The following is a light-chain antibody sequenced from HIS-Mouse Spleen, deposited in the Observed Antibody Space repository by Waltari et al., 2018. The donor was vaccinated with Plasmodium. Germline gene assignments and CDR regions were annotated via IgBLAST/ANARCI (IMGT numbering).Light chain of an antibody. CDR1: KLGDKY. CDR3: QAWGRSTVV. CDR2: QDS. Sequence: SYELTQPPSVSVSPGQTATITCPGVKLGDKYACWYQQKPVPSPVLVSYQDSKRPSAIRGRFSGSNTGTTAALSVSETQDMDEDYCDCQAWGRSTVVFGGGTKLTVL. J-gene: IGLJ2*01. V-gene: IGLV3-1*01.